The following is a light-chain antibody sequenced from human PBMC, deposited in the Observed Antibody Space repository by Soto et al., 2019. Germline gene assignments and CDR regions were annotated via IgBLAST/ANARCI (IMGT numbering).Light chain of an antibody. CDR1: ENVGTN. V-gene: IGKV3D-15*01. CDR2: GSS. J-gene: IGKJ4*01. CDR3: QQYNNWGLS. Sequence: IVMTQSPATLSVSPGEGVTLSCRASENVGTNLAWYQQKPGQAPRLLIYGSSTRATDIPATVSGSGSGTEFTLTISSLQSEESAIYYCQQYNNWGLSFGGGTKVEIK.